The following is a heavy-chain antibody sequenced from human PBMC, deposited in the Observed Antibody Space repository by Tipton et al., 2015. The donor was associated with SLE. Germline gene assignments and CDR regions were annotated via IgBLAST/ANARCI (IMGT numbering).Heavy chain of an antibody. CDR1: GGSFSGYY. CDR3: ARGNGMKIAFDI. V-gene: IGHV4-59*01. D-gene: IGHD1-14*01. J-gene: IGHJ3*02. Sequence: GLVKPSETLSLTCAVYGGSFSGYYWSWIRQPPGKGLEWIGYIYYSGSTNYNPSLKSRVTISVDTSKNQFSLKLSSVTAADTAVYYCARGNGMKIAFDIWGQGTMVTVSS. CDR2: IYYSGST.